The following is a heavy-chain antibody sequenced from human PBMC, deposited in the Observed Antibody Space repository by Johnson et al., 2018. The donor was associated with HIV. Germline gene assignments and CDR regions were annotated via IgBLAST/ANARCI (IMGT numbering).Heavy chain of an antibody. Sequence: VLLVESGGGLVKPGGSLRLSCAASGFTFSDYYMSWIRQAPGKGLEWAGRIKRKTDGGTTDYAAPVKGRSTMSRDDSKNTLYLQMNSLKTEDTAVYYCAKVYCGGDCSFGGAAFNIWGQGTMVTVSS. CDR1: GFTFSDYY. CDR3: AKVYCGGDCSFGGAAFNI. V-gene: IGHV3-15*01. D-gene: IGHD2-21*02. J-gene: IGHJ3*02. CDR2: IKRKTDGGTT.